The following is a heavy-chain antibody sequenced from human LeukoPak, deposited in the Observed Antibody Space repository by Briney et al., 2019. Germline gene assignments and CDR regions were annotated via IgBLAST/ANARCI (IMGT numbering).Heavy chain of an antibody. J-gene: IGHJ6*03. V-gene: IGHV4-59*01. CDR2: IYYSGST. Sequence: PSETLSPSCTVSGGSISSYYWSWIRQPPGKGLEWIGYIYYSGSTNYNPSLKSRVTISVDTSKNQFSLKLSPVTAADTAVYYCARVPIFGAFHYYYYMDVWGKGTTVTVSS. CDR3: ARVPIFGAFHYYYYMDV. CDR1: GGSISSYY. D-gene: IGHD3-3*01.